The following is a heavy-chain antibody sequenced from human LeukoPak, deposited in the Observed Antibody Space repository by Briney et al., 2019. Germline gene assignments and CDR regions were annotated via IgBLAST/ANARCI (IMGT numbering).Heavy chain of an antibody. Sequence: PGGSLRLSCAASGFTFSSYVMHWVRQAPGKGLEWVAVIWYDGSNKYYADSVKGRFTISRDNSKNTLYLQMNSLRAEDTAVYYCARGMEVRGVIIRAYYYYGMDVWGKGTTVTVSS. CDR2: IWYDGSNK. V-gene: IGHV3-33*08. CDR1: GFTFSSYV. CDR3: ARGMEVRGVIIRAYYYYGMDV. D-gene: IGHD3-10*01. J-gene: IGHJ6*04.